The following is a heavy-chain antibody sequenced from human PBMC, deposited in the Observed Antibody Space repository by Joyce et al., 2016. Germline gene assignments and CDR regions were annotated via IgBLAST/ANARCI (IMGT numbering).Heavy chain of an antibody. V-gene: IGHV4-39*01. Sequence: QLQLQESGPGLVKPSETLSLTCTVSGGSISSRSYFWGWIRQPPGKGLEWMGSIHYSGNTYHNSSLKSRVTISVDTSKNQFSLKLSSVTAADTAVYYCARHQWGPGLVTPFDYWGQGTLVTVS. CDR1: GGSISSRSYF. CDR3: ARHQWGPGLVTPFDY. D-gene: IGHD3/OR15-3a*01. J-gene: IGHJ4*02. CDR2: IHYSGNT.